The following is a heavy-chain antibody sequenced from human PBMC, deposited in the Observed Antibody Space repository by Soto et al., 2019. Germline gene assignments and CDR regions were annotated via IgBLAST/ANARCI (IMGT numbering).Heavy chain of an antibody. CDR1: GGTFSSYA. Sequence: ASVKVSCKASGGTFSSYAISWVRQAPGQGLEWMGGIIPIFGTANYAQKFQGRVTITADESTSTAYMELSSLRSEDTAVYYCAIDTYYYDSSGYYHDGMDVWGQGTTVTVSS. V-gene: IGHV1-69*13. D-gene: IGHD3-22*01. CDR3: AIDTYYYDSSGYYHDGMDV. J-gene: IGHJ6*02. CDR2: IIPIFGTA.